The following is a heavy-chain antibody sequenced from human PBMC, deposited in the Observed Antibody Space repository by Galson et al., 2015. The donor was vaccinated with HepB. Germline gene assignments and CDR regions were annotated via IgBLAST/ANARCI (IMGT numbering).Heavy chain of an antibody. D-gene: IGHD4-17*01. CDR3: ASAPYGDYDPFDY. J-gene: IGHJ4*02. Sequence: SVKVSCKASGYTFTSYYMHWVRQAPGPGLEWMGIINPSGGSTSYAQKFQGRVTMTRDTSTSTVYMELSSLRSEDTAVYYCASAPYGDYDPFDYWGQGTLVTVSS. V-gene: IGHV1-46*01. CDR2: INPSGGST. CDR1: GYTFTSYY.